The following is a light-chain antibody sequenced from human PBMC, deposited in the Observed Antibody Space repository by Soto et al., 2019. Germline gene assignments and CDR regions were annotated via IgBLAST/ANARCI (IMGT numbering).Light chain of an antibody. CDR2: EVS. Sequence: LSQPASVSGSPGQSITISCTGTSSDVGGYNYVSWYQQHPGKAPKLMIYEVSNRPSGVSNRFSGSKSGNTASLTISGLQAEDEADYYCSSYTSSSIDYVFGTGTKLTVL. V-gene: IGLV2-14*01. CDR3: SSYTSSSIDYV. CDR1: SSDVGGYNY. J-gene: IGLJ1*01.